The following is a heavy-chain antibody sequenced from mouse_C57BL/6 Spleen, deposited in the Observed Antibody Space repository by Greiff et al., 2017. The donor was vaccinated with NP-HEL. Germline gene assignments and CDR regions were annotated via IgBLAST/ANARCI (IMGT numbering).Heavy chain of an antibody. CDR2: IRNKANGYTT. CDR3: ARWGGLLDAMDY. V-gene: IGHV7-3*01. J-gene: IGHJ4*01. Sequence: EVKLMESGGGLVQPGGSLSLSCAASGFTFTDYYMSWVRQPPGKALEWLGFIRNKANGYTTEYSASVKGRFTISRDNSQRILYLQMNALRAEDSATYYGARWGGLLDAMDYWGQGTSVTVSS. D-gene: IGHD2-3*01. CDR1: GFTFTDYY.